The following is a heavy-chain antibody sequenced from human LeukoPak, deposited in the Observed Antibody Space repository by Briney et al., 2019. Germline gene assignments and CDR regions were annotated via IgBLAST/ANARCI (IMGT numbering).Heavy chain of an antibody. CDR1: GFTFGDYA. CDR3: SRVGRGLTTPDY. J-gene: IGHJ4*02. V-gene: IGHV3-49*04. CDR2: IRSKAYGGTT. D-gene: IGHD4-11*01. Sequence: GGSLRLSCTASGFTFGDYAMSWVRQAPGKGLEWVSFIRSKAYGGTTEYAASVKGRFTISRDDSKSIAYLQMNSLKTEDTAVYYCSRVGRGLTTPDYWGQGTLVTVSS.